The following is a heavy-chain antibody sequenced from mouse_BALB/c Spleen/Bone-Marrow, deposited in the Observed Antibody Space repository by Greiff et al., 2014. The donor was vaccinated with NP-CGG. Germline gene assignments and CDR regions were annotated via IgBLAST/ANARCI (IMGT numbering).Heavy chain of an antibody. D-gene: IGHD2-2*01. J-gene: IGHJ2*01. CDR3: ARDGYDDY. CDR1: GFTFTDYY. Sequence: EVQLVESGGGLVQPGGSLRLSCATPGFTFTDYYMSWVRQPPGKALEWLGFIRNKANGYTTEYSASVKGRFTISRDNSQSILYLQMNTLRAEDSATYYCARDGYDDYWGQGTTLTVSS. V-gene: IGHV7-3*02. CDR2: IRNKANGYTT.